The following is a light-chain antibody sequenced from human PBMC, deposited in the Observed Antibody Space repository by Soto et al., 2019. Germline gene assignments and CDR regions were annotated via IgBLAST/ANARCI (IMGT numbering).Light chain of an antibody. CDR2: AAS. J-gene: IGKJ4*01. V-gene: IGKV3-11*01. CDR3: QKRSTWPRT. Sequence: EIVLTQSPATLSLSPVDISTISCLASQSVTSSLVWYQQTPGQAPRLLMSAASNRATGIPARFSGSGSGTDFTLTISSLEPEDSAVYYCQKRSTWPRTCGGGTRGDIK. CDR1: QSVTSS.